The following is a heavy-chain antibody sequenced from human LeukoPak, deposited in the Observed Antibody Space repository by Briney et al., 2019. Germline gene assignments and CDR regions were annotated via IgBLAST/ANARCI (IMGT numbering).Heavy chain of an antibody. CDR1: GFTFSRFN. Sequence: GGSLRLSCAASGFTFSRFNMNWVRQAPGKGLELVSSITTSGTYIYYADSVQGRFTISRDNAKNSLYLQMNSLRAEDTAVYYCARPFYYDTNGGEGMDVWGQGTPVTVSS. CDR2: ITTSGTYI. V-gene: IGHV3-21*06. D-gene: IGHD2-8*01. J-gene: IGHJ6*02. CDR3: ARPFYYDTNGGEGMDV.